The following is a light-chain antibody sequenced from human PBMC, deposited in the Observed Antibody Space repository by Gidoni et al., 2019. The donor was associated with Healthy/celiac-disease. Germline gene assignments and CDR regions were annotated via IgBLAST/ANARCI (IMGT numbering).Light chain of an antibody. CDR3: AAWDDSLNGRWV. CDR1: SSNIGRNT. CDR2: SNN. V-gene: IGLV1-44*01. Sequence: QSVLTQPPSASGTPGQRVTISCGSSSNIGRNTVNWYQQLPGTAPKLLIYSNNQRPSGVPDRFSGSKSGTSASLAISGLQSEDEADYYCAAWDDSLNGRWVFGGGTKLTVL. J-gene: IGLJ3*02.